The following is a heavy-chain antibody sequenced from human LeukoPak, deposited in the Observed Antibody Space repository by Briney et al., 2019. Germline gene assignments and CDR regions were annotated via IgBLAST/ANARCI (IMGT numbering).Heavy chain of an antibody. D-gene: IGHD6-13*01. CDR2: IRSKANSYAA. CDR1: GFTFSGSA. J-gene: IGHJ4*02. V-gene: IGHV3-73*01. Sequence: GGSLRLSCAASGFTFSGSAMHWVRQASGKGLEWVGRIRSKANSYAAAYAASVKGRFTISRDDSKNTANLQMNSLKTEDTAVYYCTSLGQLGPNYWGQGTLVTVSS. CDR3: TSLGQLGPNY.